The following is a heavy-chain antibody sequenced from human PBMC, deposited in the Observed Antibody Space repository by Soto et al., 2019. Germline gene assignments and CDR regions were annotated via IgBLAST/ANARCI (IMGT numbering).Heavy chain of an antibody. CDR2: ISTDNGNT. J-gene: IGHJ6*02. D-gene: IGHD2-21*01. Sequence: QVHLVQSGAEVRKPGASVKVSCKASGYSFTSYGISWVRQAPGQGLEWMGWISTDNGNTNYAHNLQGRVSMTIDPSTSTAYMELWSLGSDDTAGYYCARDVPDTSLFFYYYGMDVWGQGTTVTVSS. CDR1: GYSFTSYG. V-gene: IGHV1-18*01. CDR3: ARDVPDTSLFFYYYGMDV.